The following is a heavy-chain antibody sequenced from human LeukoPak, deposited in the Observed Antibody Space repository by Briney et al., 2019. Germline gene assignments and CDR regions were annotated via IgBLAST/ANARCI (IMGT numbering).Heavy chain of an antibody. V-gene: IGHV4-39*07. CDR2: IYYSGST. D-gene: IGHD1-1*01. J-gene: IGHJ3*02. Sequence: SETLSLTCTVSGGSISSSSYYWGWIRQPPGKGLEWIGSIYYSGSTYYNPSLKSRVTISVDTSKNQFSLKLSSVTAADTAVYYCARSTSGLERPPRAFDIWGQGTMVTVSS. CDR1: GGSISSSSYY. CDR3: ARSTSGLERPPRAFDI.